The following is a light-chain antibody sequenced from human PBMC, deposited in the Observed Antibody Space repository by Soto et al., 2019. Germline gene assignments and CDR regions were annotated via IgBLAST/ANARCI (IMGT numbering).Light chain of an antibody. CDR2: DTS. Sequence: EIVLTQSPATLSLSPGERATLSCRASQSVSSYLAWYQQKPGPAPRLLIYDTSNRAPGIPARFSGSGSGTDFTLTISSLEPEDFAVYFCQQRTKFLWTYGQGTKVDI. J-gene: IGKJ1*01. CDR1: QSVSSY. CDR3: QQRTKFLWT. V-gene: IGKV3-11*01.